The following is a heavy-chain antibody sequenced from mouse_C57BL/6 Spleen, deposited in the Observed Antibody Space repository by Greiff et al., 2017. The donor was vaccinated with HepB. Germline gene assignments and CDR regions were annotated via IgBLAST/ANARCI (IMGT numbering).Heavy chain of an antibody. CDR3: AFYYDYAWFAY. V-gene: IGHV1-4*01. J-gene: IGHJ3*01. CDR2: INPSSGYT. CDR1: GYTFTSYT. D-gene: IGHD2-4*01. Sequence: VKLQESGAELARPGASVKMSCKASGYTFTSYTMHWVKQRPGQGLEWIGYINPSSGYTKYNQKFKDKATLTADKSSSTAYMQLSSLTSEDSAVYYCAFYYDYAWFAYWGQGTLVTVSA.